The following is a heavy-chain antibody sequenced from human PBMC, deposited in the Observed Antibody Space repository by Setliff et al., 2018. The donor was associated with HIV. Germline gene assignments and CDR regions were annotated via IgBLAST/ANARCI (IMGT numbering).Heavy chain of an antibody. CDR2: IIPIFGTA. CDR1: GGTFSSYA. CDR3: ARVYGSGSYGWFDP. V-gene: IGHV1-69*05. D-gene: IGHD3-10*01. J-gene: IGHJ5*02. Sequence: SVKVSCKASGGTFSSYAISWVRQAPGQGLEWMGGIIPIFGTANYAQKFQGRVTITTDGSTSTAYMELSSLRSEDTAVYYCARVYGSGSYGWFDPWGQGTLVTVSS.